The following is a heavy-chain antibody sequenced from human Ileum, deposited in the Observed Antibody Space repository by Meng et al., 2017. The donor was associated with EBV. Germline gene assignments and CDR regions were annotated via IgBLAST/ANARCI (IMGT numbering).Heavy chain of an antibody. CDR1: GYAFTSYV. J-gene: IGHJ4*02. CDR2: INVGVGYT. V-gene: IGHV1-3*01. CDR3: VRGPPVGVPGPGDY. D-gene: IGHD2-21*01. Sequence: QVRLVRGGAEVKNPGAAVKVSCKAAGYAFTSYVLHWVRQAPGQRLEWMGWINVGVGYTKYSQKFQGRVTISSDASATTGYMELSSLRSEDTAVYYCVRGPPVGVPGPGDYWGQGTLVTVSS.